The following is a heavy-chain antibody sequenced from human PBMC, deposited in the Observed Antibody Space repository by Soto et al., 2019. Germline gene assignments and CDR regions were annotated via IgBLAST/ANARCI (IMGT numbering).Heavy chain of an antibody. CDR2: INPSGGST. CDR3: ARTPETMVILYYFDY. Sequence: ASVKVSCKASGYTFTSYYMHWVRQAPGQGLEWMGIINPSGGSTSYAQKFQGRVTMTRDTSTSTVYMELSSLRSEDTAVYYCARTPETMVILYYFDYWGQGTLVTVSS. D-gene: IGHD3-22*01. CDR1: GYTFTSYY. V-gene: IGHV1-46*01. J-gene: IGHJ4*02.